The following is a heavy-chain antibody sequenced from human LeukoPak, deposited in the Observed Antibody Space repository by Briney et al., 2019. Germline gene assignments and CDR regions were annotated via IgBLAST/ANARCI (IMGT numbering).Heavy chain of an antibody. CDR2: IWYDGSNK. Sequence: GGSLRLSCAASGFTFSSYGMHWVRQAPGKGLEWVAVIWYDGSNKYYADSVKGRFTISRGNSKNTLYLQMNSLRAEDTAVYYCARVNNYYGSGSPLYWGRGTLVTVSS. D-gene: IGHD3-10*01. J-gene: IGHJ4*02. CDR3: ARVNNYYGSGSPLY. V-gene: IGHV3-33*01. CDR1: GFTFSSYG.